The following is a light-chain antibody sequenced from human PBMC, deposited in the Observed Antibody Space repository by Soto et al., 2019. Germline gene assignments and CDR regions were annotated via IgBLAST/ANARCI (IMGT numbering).Light chain of an antibody. CDR3: QQYSNWPPFT. Sequence: EVVMTQSPATLSVSPMEIVTLSFMASQSVRSNLAWYQQVPGQVPRLLIYDTSTRAAGIPARFSGSGSDTEFALTIGSLQSADSAVYYCQQYSNWPPFTFGQGTRLEIK. J-gene: IGKJ5*01. V-gene: IGKV3-15*01. CDR2: DTS. CDR1: QSVRSN.